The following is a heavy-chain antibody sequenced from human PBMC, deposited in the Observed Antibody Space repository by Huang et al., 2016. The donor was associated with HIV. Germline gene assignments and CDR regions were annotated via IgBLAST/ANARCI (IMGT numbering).Heavy chain of an antibody. CDR1: RFTFSNYA. CDR2: ISYDGSNK. D-gene: IGHD5-12*01. Sequence: QVQLVESGGGVVQPGRSLRLSCAASRFTFSNYAMPWVRRAPGRGRGWVAVISYDGSNKYYADSVKGRFTISRDNSKNTLYLQMNSLRAEDTAVYYCARDLWLRDLYYYYYMDVWGKGTTVTVSS. CDR3: ARDLWLRDLYYYYYMDV. J-gene: IGHJ6*03. V-gene: IGHV3-30-3*01.